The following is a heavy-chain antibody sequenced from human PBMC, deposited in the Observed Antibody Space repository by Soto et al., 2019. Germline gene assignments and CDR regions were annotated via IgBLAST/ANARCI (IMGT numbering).Heavy chain of an antibody. CDR2: ISYDGSNK. Sequence: GGSLRLSCAASGFTFSSYAMHWVRQAPGKGLEWVAVISYDGSNKYYADSVKGRFTISRDNSKNTLYLQMNSLRAEDTAVYYCARDRVGLHDRQSYFDYWGQGTLVTVSS. J-gene: IGHJ4*02. V-gene: IGHV3-30-3*01. D-gene: IGHD2-15*01. CDR1: GFTFSSYA. CDR3: ARDRVGLHDRQSYFDY.